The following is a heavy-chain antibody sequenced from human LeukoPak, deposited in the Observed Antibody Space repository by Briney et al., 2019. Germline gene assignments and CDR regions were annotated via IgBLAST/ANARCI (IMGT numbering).Heavy chain of an antibody. V-gene: IGHV4-4*02. CDR3: ARGAYCGGDCYSPVYFDY. Sequence: PSGTLSLACAVSGGSISDKHWWGWVRQPPGKGLEWIGEVHLAGTTNSDPSLKSRVAMSLDRASNQFFLNLNSVTAADTAVYYCARGAYCGGDCYSPVYFDYWGQGTLVTVSS. CDR1: GGSISDKHW. D-gene: IGHD2-21*02. CDR2: VHLAGTT. J-gene: IGHJ4*02.